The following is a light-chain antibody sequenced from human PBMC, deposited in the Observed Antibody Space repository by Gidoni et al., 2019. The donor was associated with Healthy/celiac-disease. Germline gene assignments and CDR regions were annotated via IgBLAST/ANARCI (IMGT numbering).Light chain of an antibody. CDR1: PSTSSW. CDR3: QQYNSYPWA. Sequence: DIHITESPSTLSATVGDRVTITCRASPSTSSWVAWYQPKPGKAPKHLIYKASSLESGFPSRFRGSGTGTDFTITISSLQTNEFATDFCQQYNSYPWAFGQGTKVEIK. CDR2: KAS. V-gene: IGKV1-5*03. J-gene: IGKJ1*01.